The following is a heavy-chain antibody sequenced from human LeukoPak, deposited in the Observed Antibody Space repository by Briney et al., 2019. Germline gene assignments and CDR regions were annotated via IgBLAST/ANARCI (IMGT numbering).Heavy chain of an antibody. D-gene: IGHD2-15*01. CDR2: IYCTANT. J-gene: IGHJ4*02. Sequence: PSETLSLTCILSGGSLSIYYWSWIRPSPGRGRGWIGYIYCTANTNYNPSLESRVTISVDTSKNQFSLKLSSVTAADTAVYYCARHECGGSCYPEDYWGQGTLVTVSS. CDR1: GGSLSIYY. CDR3: ARHECGGSCYPEDY. V-gene: IGHV4-59*08.